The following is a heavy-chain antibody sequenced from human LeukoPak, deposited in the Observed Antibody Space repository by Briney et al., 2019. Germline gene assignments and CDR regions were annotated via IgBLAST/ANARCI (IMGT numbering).Heavy chain of an antibody. CDR3: ARDWGTTGTTGWMFDY. J-gene: IGHJ4*02. CDR1: GFTFIRSG. D-gene: IGHD1-1*01. CDR2: IWFDGSNK. Sequence: GGSLRLSCAASGFTFIRSGLHWVLQAPGKGLEWVAIIWFDGSNKYYADSVKGRFTISRDNSKNTLYLQINSLRAEDTAVYYCARDWGTTGTTGWMFDYWGQGTPVTVSS. V-gene: IGHV3-33*01.